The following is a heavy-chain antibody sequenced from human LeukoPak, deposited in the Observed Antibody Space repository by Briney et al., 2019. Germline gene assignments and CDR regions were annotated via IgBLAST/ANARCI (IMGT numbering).Heavy chain of an antibody. Sequence: GGSLRLSCAASGFTFSSYSMNWVRQAPGKGLEWVSSMSSSSSYIYYADSVKGRFTISRDNAKNSLYLQMNNLRAEDTAVYYCARSSPAYYDFWSGFWDFDCWGQGTLVTASS. CDR3: ARSSPAYYDFWSGFWDFDC. CDR2: MSSSSSYI. CDR1: GFTFSSYS. D-gene: IGHD3-3*01. J-gene: IGHJ4*02. V-gene: IGHV3-21*01.